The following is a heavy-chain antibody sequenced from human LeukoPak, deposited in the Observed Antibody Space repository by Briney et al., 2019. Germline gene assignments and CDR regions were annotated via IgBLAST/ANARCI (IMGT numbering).Heavy chain of an antibody. V-gene: IGHV1-18*01. CDR2: ISAYNGNT. CDR1: GYTFTSYG. D-gene: IGHD6-19*01. Sequence: ASVKVSCKASGYTFTSYGISWVRQAPGQGLEWMGWISAYNGNTNYAQKLQGRVTMTTDTSTSTAYMELRSLRSDDTAVYYCATVEAVAGTYEYYFDYWGQGTLVTVSS. J-gene: IGHJ4*02. CDR3: ATVEAVAGTYEYYFDY.